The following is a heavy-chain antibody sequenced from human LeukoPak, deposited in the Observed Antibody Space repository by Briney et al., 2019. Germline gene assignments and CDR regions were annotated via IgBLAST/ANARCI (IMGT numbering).Heavy chain of an antibody. CDR2: IHYSGRT. D-gene: IGHD3-22*01. J-gene: IGHJ4*02. CDR1: GDSVSSDSYY. Sequence: SETLSLTCTVSGDSVSSDSYYWSWIRQPPGKGLEWIGYIHYSGRTKYNPSLKSRVTISVDTSKNQFSLKLSSVTAADTAVYYCARDRRGYYDSSGYFDFWGQGTLLTVSS. V-gene: IGHV4-61*01. CDR3: ARDRRGYYDSSGYFDF.